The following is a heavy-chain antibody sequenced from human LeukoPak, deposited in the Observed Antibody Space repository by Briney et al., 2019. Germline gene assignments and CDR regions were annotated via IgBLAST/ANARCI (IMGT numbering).Heavy chain of an antibody. Sequence: SVKVSCKASVGTFSSYAISWVRQAPGQGLEGMGGIIPIFGTANYAQKFQGRVTITTDESTSTAYMELSSLRSEDTAVYYCACSWSRPYNWFDPWGQGTLVTVSS. J-gene: IGHJ5*02. D-gene: IGHD6-13*01. CDR3: ACSWSRPYNWFDP. CDR2: IIPIFGTA. CDR1: VGTFSSYA. V-gene: IGHV1-69*05.